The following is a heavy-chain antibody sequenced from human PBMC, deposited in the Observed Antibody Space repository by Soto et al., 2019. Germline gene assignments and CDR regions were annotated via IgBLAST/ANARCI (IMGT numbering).Heavy chain of an antibody. Sequence: ASVKVTCKASGYTFTNYGSNWVRQASGQGLEWMGWMNPNSGNTGYAQKFQGRVTMTRNTSISTAYMELSSLRSEDTAVYYCARAPPESGFDYWGPGTLVTVSS. CDR1: GYTFTNYG. CDR3: ARAPPESGFDY. D-gene: IGHD3-10*01. V-gene: IGHV1-8*01. CDR2: MNPNSGNT. J-gene: IGHJ4*02.